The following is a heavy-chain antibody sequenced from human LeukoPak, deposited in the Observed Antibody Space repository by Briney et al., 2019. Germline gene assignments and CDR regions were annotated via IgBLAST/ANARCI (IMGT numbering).Heavy chain of an antibody. CDR1: GYSFTSYW. J-gene: IGHJ5*02. D-gene: IGHD2/OR15-2a*01. Sequence: GESLKISCKASGYSFTSYWIGWVRQMPGKGLEWMGIIYPGDSDTRYSPPFQGQVTISADKSISTAYLQWSSLKASDTAMYYCARCTKYCSSTTWFDPWGQGTLVTVSS. CDR3: ARCTKYCSSTTWFDP. CDR2: IYPGDSDT. V-gene: IGHV5-51*01.